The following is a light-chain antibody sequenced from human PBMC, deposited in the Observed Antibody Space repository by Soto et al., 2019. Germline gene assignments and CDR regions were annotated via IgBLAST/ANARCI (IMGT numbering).Light chain of an antibody. CDR2: WAS. J-gene: IGKJ5*01. V-gene: IGKV4-1*01. CDR1: QNLLSSADNLNY. Sequence: DVLLTQATKPLAVSLGERGTINCKSSQNLLSSADNLNYLAWFQQKPGQPPKLLIYWASTRESGVPDRFSGSGSGTDFSLTITTLQAEDVATYYCHQHYSTPITFGQGTRLAIK. CDR3: HQHYSTPIT.